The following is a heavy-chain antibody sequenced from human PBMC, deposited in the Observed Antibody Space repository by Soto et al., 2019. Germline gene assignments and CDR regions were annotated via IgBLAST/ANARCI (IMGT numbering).Heavy chain of an antibody. Sequence: ASVKVSCKAFGYTFTSYYMHWVRQAPGQGLEWMGIINPSGGSTSYAQKFQGRVTMTRDTSTSTGSMQLSSLRSEDTDVYYCARHIPSNCSGGTCYLDYWGQGTLVTVSS. CDR1: GYTFTSYY. D-gene: IGHD2-15*01. CDR2: INPSGGST. J-gene: IGHJ4*02. V-gene: IGHV1-46*01. CDR3: ARHIPSNCSGGTCYLDY.